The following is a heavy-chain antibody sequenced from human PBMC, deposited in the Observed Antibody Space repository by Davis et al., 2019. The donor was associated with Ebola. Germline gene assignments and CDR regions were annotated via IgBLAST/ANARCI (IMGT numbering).Heavy chain of an antibody. V-gene: IGHV4-4*02. D-gene: IGHD6-6*01. CDR3: ARDRDSTSPPYYYYYMDV. CDR1: GGSIRSSNW. CDR2: IYHSGIT. Sequence: MPSETLSLTCAVSGGSIRSSNWWSWVRQPPGKGLEWIGEIYHSGITNYNPSLKSRVTISVDTSKNQFSLKLSSVTAADTAMYYCARDRDSTSPPYYYYYMDVWGKGTTVTVSS. J-gene: IGHJ6*03.